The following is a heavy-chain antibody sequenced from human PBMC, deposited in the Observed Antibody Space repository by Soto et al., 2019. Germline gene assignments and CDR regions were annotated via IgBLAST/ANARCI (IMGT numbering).Heavy chain of an antibody. CDR3: VRQWLVFSPLDR. CDR1: GFIFSGSA. J-gene: IGHJ5*02. D-gene: IGHD6-19*01. CDR2: IGRKAKNYAT. V-gene: IGHV3-73*02. Sequence: EVHLVQSGGGLVQPGGSLKLSCAASGFIFSGSAMHWVRQASGKGLEWVGRIGRKAKNYATEYGASVEGKFTISRDDSKNTTFLLMNSLKSEDTAVYFCVRQWLVFSPLDRWGQGTLVTVSS.